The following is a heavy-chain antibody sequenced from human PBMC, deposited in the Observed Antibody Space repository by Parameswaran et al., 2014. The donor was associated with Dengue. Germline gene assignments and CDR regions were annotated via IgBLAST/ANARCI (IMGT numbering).Heavy chain of an antibody. CDR2: ISYDGNNK. CDR3: ARDSTYYSNYAVYYYGMDV. J-gene: IGHJ6*02. V-gene: IGHV3-33*05. Sequence: WIRSPQEGLEWVAVISYDGNNKYYADSVKGRFTISRDNSKNTLYLQMNSLRAEDTAVYYCARDSTYYSNYAVYYYGMDVWGQGTTVTVSS. D-gene: IGHD4-11*01.